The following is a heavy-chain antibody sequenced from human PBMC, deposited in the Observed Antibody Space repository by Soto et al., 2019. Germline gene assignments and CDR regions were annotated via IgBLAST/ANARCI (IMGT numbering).Heavy chain of an antibody. CDR2: INHSGIS. D-gene: IGHD2-21*01. Sequence: SETLSLTCAVYGGSFNGHYWSWIRQPPGKGLEWIGEINHSGISNYNPSLKSRVSLSADASKNQFSLRLSSVTAADRAMYFCARGVSSMVVAQTDAPDNYYYDSWGQGTLVTVSS. CDR1: GGSFNGHY. V-gene: IGHV4-34*01. J-gene: IGHJ4*02. CDR3: ARGVSSMVVAQTDAPDNYYYDS.